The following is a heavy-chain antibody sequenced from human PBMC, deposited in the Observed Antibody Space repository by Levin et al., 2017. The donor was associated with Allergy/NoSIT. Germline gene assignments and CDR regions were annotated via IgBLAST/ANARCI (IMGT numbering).Heavy chain of an antibody. CDR3: ARDRYCTGGVCAMGDY. D-gene: IGHD2-8*02. V-gene: IGHV3-33*01. J-gene: IGHJ4*02. CDR2: IWYDRSNE. CDR1: GFTFSSYG. Sequence: PGGSLRLSCAASGFTFSSYGMHWVRQAPGKGLEWVAVIWYDRSNEYYADSVKGRFTISRDNSKNTLYLQMNSLRAEDTAVYYCARDRYCTGGVCAMGDYWGQGTLVTVSS.